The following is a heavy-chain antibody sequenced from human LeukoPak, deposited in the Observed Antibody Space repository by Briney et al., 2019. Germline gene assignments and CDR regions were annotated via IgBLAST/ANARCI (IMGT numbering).Heavy chain of an antibody. Sequence: GGSLRLSCAASGFAFNTYSMNWVRQAPGKGLEWVSHISSSGTTYYADSVKGRFTISRDNAKDSLYLQLNSLRAEDTAVYYCARGSYGGDWGQGTLVTVSS. CDR3: ARGSYGGD. J-gene: IGHJ4*02. V-gene: IGHV3-48*04. CDR2: ISSSGTT. D-gene: IGHD5-18*01. CDR1: GFAFNTYS.